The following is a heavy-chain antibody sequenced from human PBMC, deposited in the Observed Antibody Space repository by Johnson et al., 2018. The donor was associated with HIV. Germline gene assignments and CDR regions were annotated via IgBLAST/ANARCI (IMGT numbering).Heavy chain of an antibody. V-gene: IGHV3-30*04. J-gene: IGHJ3*02. D-gene: IGHD1-1*01. Sequence: QVQLVESGGGVVQPGRSLRLSCAASGFTFSNCAMHWVRQAPGKGLEWVALLSYDGSNKYYGDSVKGRFTISRDNSKKTLYLQMNSLRAEDTAVYHCAKDTNDAFDIWGQGTMVTVSS. CDR1: GFTFSNCA. CDR3: AKDTNDAFDI. CDR2: LSYDGSNK.